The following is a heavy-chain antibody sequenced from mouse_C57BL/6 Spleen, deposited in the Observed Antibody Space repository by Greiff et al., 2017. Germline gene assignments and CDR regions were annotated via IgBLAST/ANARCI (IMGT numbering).Heavy chain of an antibody. D-gene: IGHD1-2*01. V-gene: IGHV1-39*01. CDR3: ARRGSLAPYYLSY. CDR2: INPNYGTT. J-gene: IGHJ2*01. Sequence: VQLQQSGPELVKPGASVKISCKASGYSFTDYNMNWVKQSNGQSLEWLGVINPNYGTTSYNQKFKGKATLTVDQSSSTAYMQLNSLTSEDSSVYYSARRGSLAPYYLSYWGPGTTLTASS. CDR1: GYSFTDYN.